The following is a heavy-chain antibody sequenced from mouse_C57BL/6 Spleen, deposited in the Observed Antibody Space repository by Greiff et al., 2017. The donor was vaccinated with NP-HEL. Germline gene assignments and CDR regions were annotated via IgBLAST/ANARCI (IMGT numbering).Heavy chain of an antibody. CDR1: GYAFSSSW. D-gene: IGHD2-5*01. J-gene: IGHJ3*01. CDR3: ESSAYYSNYAWFAY. V-gene: IGHV1-82*01. Sequence: QVQLQQSGPELVKPGASVKISCKASGYAFSSSWMNWVKQRPGKGLEWIGRIYPGDGDTNYNGKFKGKATLTADKSSSTAYMQLISLTSEDSAVYFCESSAYYSNYAWFAYWGQGTLVTVSA. CDR2: IYPGDGDT.